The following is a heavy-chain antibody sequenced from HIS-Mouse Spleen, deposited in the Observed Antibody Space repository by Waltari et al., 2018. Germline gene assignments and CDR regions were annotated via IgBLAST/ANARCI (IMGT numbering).Heavy chain of an antibody. CDR1: GFSLRTSGMC. Sequence: QVTLRESGPALVKPTQTLTLTCTFSGFSLRTSGMCVSWIRQPPGKALEWLARMDWDDDQYYSTSLKTRLTISKDTSKNQVVLTMTNMDPVDTATYYCARIAEGYSSGWYAFDYWGQGTLVTVSS. V-gene: IGHV2-70*15. J-gene: IGHJ4*02. CDR3: ARIAEGYSSGWYAFDY. D-gene: IGHD6-19*01. CDR2: MDWDDDQ.